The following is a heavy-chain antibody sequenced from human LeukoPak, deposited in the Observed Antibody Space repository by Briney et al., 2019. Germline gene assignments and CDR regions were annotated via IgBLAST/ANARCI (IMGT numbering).Heavy chain of an antibody. Sequence: PGGSLRLSCAASGFTFSSYAMSWVRQAPGKGLEWVSAISGSGGSTYYADSVKGRFTISRDNSKNTLYLQMNSLRAEDTAVYYCARRDARGIYSSSPYFDYWGQGTLVTVSS. V-gene: IGHV3-23*01. CDR1: GFTFSSYA. CDR2: ISGSGGST. D-gene: IGHD6-6*01. CDR3: ARRDARGIYSSSPYFDY. J-gene: IGHJ4*02.